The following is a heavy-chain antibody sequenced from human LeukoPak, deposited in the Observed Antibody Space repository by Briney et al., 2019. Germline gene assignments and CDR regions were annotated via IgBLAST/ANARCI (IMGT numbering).Heavy chain of an antibody. V-gene: IGHV3-53*01. CDR1: GFTVSSNY. D-gene: IGHD3-10*01. J-gene: IGHJ6*03. Sequence: GGSLRLSCAASGFTVSSNYMSWVRQGPGKGLEWGSVIYSGGSTYYADSVKGRFTISRDNSKNTLYLQMNSLRAEDTAVYYCASGSGSYRTPYYYMDVWGTGTTVTVSS. CDR3: ASGSGSYRTPYYYMDV. CDR2: IYSGGST.